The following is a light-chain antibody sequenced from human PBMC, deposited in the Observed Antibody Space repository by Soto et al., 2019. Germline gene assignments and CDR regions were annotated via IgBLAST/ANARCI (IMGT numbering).Light chain of an antibody. CDR2: GAS. Sequence: EIVMTQSPATLSVSPGESATLSCRASQSVSSNLAWYQQKPGRAPSLLIYGASIRATGIPARFSGSGSGTDFTLTINSLQSEDFAVYYCQQYNNWPPWTFGPGTKVEIK. CDR1: QSVSSN. CDR3: QQYNNWPPWT. V-gene: IGKV3-15*01. J-gene: IGKJ1*01.